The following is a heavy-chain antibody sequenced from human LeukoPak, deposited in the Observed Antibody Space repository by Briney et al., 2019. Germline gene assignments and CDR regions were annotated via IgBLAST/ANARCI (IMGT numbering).Heavy chain of an antibody. CDR3: AKGFMYDLDY. Sequence: GGSLRLSCAASGFTFSSYGMHWVRQAPGKGLEWVAVISYDGSNKYYADSVKGRFTISRDNSKNTLHLQMNSLRAEDTAVYYCAKGFMYDLDYWGQGTLVTVSP. J-gene: IGHJ4*02. V-gene: IGHV3-30*18. D-gene: IGHD1-1*01. CDR1: GFTFSSYG. CDR2: ISYDGSNK.